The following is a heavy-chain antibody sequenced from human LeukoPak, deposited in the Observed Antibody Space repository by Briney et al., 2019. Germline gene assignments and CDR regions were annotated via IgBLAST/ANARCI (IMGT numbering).Heavy chain of an antibody. CDR3: ARVVVRDYYYYMDV. CDR1: GYTLTGYY. V-gene: IGHV1-2*02. CDR2: INPNSGGT. Sequence: ASVKVSCKASGYTLTGYYMHWVRQAPGQGLEWMGWINPNSGGTNYAQKFQGRVTMTRDTSISTAYMELSRLRSDDTAVYYCARVVVRDYYYYMDVWGKGTTVTVPS. J-gene: IGHJ6*03. D-gene: IGHD2-15*01.